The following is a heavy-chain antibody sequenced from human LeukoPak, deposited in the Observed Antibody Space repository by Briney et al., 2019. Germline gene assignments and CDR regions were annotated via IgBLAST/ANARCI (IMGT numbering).Heavy chain of an antibody. CDR3: AKSSVGALADYFDY. CDR2: IRYDGSNK. D-gene: IGHD1-26*01. Sequence: PGGSLRLSCAASGFTFSSYGMHWVRQAPGKGLEGVAFIRYDGSNKYYADPVKGRFSISRDNSKNTLYLQMNSLRAEDTAVYYCAKSSVGALADYFDYWGQGTLVTVSS. CDR1: GFTFSSYG. J-gene: IGHJ4*02. V-gene: IGHV3-30*02.